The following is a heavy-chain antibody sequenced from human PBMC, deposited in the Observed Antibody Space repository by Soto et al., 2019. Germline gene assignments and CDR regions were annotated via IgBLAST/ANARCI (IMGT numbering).Heavy chain of an antibody. Sequence: SGPTLGNPTQTLTLTCTFSGFSLSTSGVGVGWIRQPPGKALEWLALIYWNDDKRYSPSLKSRLTITKDTSKNQVVLTMTNMEPVDTATYYSAHSSTSYYFDYWGQGTLVTFSS. D-gene: IGHD6-6*01. CDR2: IYWNDDK. CDR1: GFSLSTSGVG. V-gene: IGHV2-5*01. J-gene: IGHJ4*02. CDR3: AHSSTSYYFDY.